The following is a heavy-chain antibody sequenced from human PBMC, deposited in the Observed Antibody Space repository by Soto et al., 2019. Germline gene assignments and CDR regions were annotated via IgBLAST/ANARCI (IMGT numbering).Heavy chain of an antibody. CDR1: GCTFSSDA. Sequence: GGSPSLSSAASGCTFSSDAMSGVRQAPGKGREWGSAISGSGGSTYYADSVKGRFTISRDNSKNTLYLQMNSLRAEDPAVYYCATYRGIIKVTALVLGLAEALEDVSFYIWGQGKMLPVSS. J-gene: IGHJ3*02. D-gene: IGHD6-19*01. CDR3: ATYRGIIKVTALVLGLAEALEDVSFYI. V-gene: IGHV3-23*01. CDR2: ISGSGGST.